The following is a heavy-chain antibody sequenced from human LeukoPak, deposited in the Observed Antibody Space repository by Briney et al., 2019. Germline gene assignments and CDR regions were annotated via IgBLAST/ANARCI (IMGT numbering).Heavy chain of an antibody. D-gene: IGHD4-11*01. J-gene: IGHJ6*03. CDR1: GYSISSGYY. V-gene: IGHV4-38-2*02. Sequence: SETLSLTCTVSGYSISSGYYWGWIRPPPGKGLEWIGIIYHSGSTYYNPSLKSRVTISVDTSKNQFSLKLSSVTAADTAVYYCAREDAYNYYYYYYMDVWGKGTPVTVSS. CDR2: IYHSGST. CDR3: AREDAYNYYYYYYMDV.